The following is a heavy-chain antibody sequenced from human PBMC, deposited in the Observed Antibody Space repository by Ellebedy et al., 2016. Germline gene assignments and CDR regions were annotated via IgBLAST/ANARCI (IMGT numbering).Heavy chain of an antibody. Sequence: GSLRLXXTVSGGSISSYYWSWIRQPPGKGLEWIGDINHSGSTNYNPSLKSRVTMSADTSKNQFSLKLSSVTAADTAVYYCAREVTGYCSGGSCYYKYYFDYWGQGTLVTVSS. D-gene: IGHD2-15*01. J-gene: IGHJ4*02. CDR3: AREVTGYCSGGSCYYKYYFDY. V-gene: IGHV4-34*01. CDR1: GGSISSYY. CDR2: INHSGST.